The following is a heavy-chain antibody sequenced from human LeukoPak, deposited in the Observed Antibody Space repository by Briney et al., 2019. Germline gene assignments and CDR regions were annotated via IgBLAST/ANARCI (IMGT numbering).Heavy chain of an antibody. J-gene: IGHJ4*02. CDR3: VKDREGAHDY. CDR2: IRYDGSNK. CDR1: GFTFSSYG. D-gene: IGHD1-26*01. V-gene: IGHV3-30*02. Sequence: GGSLRLSCAASGFTFSSYGMHWVRQAPGKGLEWVAFIRYDGSNKYYADSVKGRFTISRDNSKNTLYLQMNSLRVEDTAVYYCVKDREGAHDYWGQGTLVTVSS.